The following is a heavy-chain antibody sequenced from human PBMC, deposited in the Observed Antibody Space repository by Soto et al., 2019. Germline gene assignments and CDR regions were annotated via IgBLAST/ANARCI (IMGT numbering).Heavy chain of an antibody. CDR3: VRSVILSGGSYKGLIRLHYFDT. Sequence: SETLSLTCTVSGGSINSGGYSWTWIRQPPGKGLEWIGFIYHSGSTYYNPSLKSRVTLSLDESKNQFSLNMDSVTAADTAVYYCVRSVILSGGSYKGLIRLHYFDTWGPGTLVTVSS. D-gene: IGHD3-3*01. CDR1: GGSINSGGYS. V-gene: IGHV4-30-2*01. J-gene: IGHJ4*02. CDR2: IYHSGST.